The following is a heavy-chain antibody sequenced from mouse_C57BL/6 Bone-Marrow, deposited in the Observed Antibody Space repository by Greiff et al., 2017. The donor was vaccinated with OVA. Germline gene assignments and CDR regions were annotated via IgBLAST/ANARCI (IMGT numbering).Heavy chain of an antibody. D-gene: IGHD2-4*01. CDR1: GYTFTDYY. J-gene: IGHJ1*03. V-gene: IGHV1-26*01. Sequence: EVQLQQSGPELVKPGASVKISCKASGYTFTDYYMNWVKQSHGKSLEWIGDINPNNGGTSYNQKFKGKATLTVDKSSSTAYMELRSLTSEDSAVYYCAYDSYWYFDVWGTGTTVTVSS. CDR2: INPNNGGT. CDR3: AYDSYWYFDV.